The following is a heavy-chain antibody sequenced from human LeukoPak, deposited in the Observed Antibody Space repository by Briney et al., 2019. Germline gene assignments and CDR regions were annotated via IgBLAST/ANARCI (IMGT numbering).Heavy chain of an antibody. Sequence: GASVKVSCKASGGTFSSYAISWVRQAPGQGLEWMGGIIPIFGTANYAQKFQGRVTITTDESTSTTYMELSSLRSEDTAVYYCARGGGSGSSWSYYFDYWGQGTLVTVSS. CDR2: IIPIFGTA. D-gene: IGHD6-13*01. CDR3: ARGGGSGSSWSYYFDY. V-gene: IGHV1-69*05. J-gene: IGHJ4*02. CDR1: GGTFSSYA.